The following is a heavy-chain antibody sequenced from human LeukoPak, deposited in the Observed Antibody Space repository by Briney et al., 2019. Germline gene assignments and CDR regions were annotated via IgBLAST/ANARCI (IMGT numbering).Heavy chain of an antibody. Sequence: SETLSLTCAVSGGSISSSNWWSLVRQPPGKGLEWIGEIYHSGSTNYNPSLKSRVTISVDKSKNQFSLKLSSVTAADTAVYYCARDLEGNAMVRGVISRWFDPWGQGTLVTVSS. CDR1: GGSISSSNW. V-gene: IGHV4-4*02. D-gene: IGHD3-10*01. CDR3: ARDLEGNAMVRGVISRWFDP. CDR2: IYHSGST. J-gene: IGHJ5*02.